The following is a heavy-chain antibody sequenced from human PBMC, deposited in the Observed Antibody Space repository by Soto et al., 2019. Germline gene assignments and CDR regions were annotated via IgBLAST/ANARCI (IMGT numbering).Heavy chain of an antibody. CDR2: IYPGDSDT. CDR1: GYIFTSYW. J-gene: IGHJ6*02. V-gene: IGHV5-51*01. CDR3: ARVMSDYYYGMDV. Sequence: GESLKISCNGSGYIFTSYWIGWVRQMPGKGLEWMGIIYPGDSDTRYSPSFQGQVTISADKSISTAYLQWSSLKASDTAMYYCARVMSDYYYGMDVWGQGTTVTVSS.